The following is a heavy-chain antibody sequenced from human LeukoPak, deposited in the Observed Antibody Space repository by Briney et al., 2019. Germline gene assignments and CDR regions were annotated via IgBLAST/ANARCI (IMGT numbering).Heavy chain of an antibody. CDR2: IYYSGST. V-gene: IGHV4-61*01. Sequence: SETLSLTCTVSGGSVSSGSYYWSWIRQPPGKGLEWIGYIYYSGSTNYNPSLKSRVTISVDTSKNQFSLKLSSVTAADTAVYYCARDWVVPAAMDYYYYYGMDVWGRGTTVTVSS. J-gene: IGHJ6*04. CDR3: ARDWVVPAAMDYYYYYGMDV. D-gene: IGHD2-2*01. CDR1: GGSVSSGSYY.